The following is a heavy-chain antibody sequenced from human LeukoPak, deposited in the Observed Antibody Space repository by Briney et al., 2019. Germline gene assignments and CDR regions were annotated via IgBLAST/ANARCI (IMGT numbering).Heavy chain of an antibody. CDR3: ARAPSRAPNVWFDP. CDR1: GGSISSYY. CDR2: IYYSGST. Sequence: PSETLSLTCTVSGGSISSYYWSWIRQPPGKGLEWIGYIYYSGSTNYNPSLKSRVTISVDTSKNQSSLKLSSVTAADTAVYYCARAPSRAPNVWFDPWGQGTLVTVSS. J-gene: IGHJ5*02. V-gene: IGHV4-59*01.